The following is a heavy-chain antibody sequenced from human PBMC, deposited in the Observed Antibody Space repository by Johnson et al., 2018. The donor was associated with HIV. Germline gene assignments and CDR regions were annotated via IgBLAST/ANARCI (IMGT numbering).Heavy chain of an antibody. D-gene: IGHD6-19*01. Sequence: VQLVESGGGLVQPGGSLRLSCAASGFTFSSYWMSWVRQAPGKGLEWVANIKPDGSEKYYVDSVKGRFPISRDNAKNSLYLQMNSLGAEDTTVYYGARYSSGWYGAFDIWGQGTMVTVSS. CDR3: ARYSSGWYGAFDI. CDR1: GFTFSSYW. J-gene: IGHJ3*02. V-gene: IGHV3-7*01. CDR2: IKPDGSEK.